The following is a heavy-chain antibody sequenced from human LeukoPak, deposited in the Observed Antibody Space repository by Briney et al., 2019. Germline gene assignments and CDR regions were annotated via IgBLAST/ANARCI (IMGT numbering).Heavy chain of an antibody. Sequence: GGSLRLSYAASGFTFSSYGMHWVRQAPGKGLEWVSSISSSSSYIYYADSVKGRFTISRDNAKNSLYLQMNSLRAEDTAVYYCARQKNSGSAFDYWGQGTLVTVSS. D-gene: IGHD1-26*01. J-gene: IGHJ4*02. CDR3: ARQKNSGSAFDY. V-gene: IGHV3-21*01. CDR2: ISSSSSYI. CDR1: GFTFSSYG.